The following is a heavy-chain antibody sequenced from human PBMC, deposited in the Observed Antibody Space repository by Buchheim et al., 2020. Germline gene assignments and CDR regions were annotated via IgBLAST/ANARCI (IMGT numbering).Heavy chain of an antibody. D-gene: IGHD2-2*01. V-gene: IGHV4-31*03. Sequence: QVQLQESGPGLVRPSQTLSLICTVSGDSINSADYSWAWIRQHPGKGLEWIGSISYSGDTNYNPSLKSRVSTSVDTSKNQFSLKLNSVTVADTAVYYCARGGSTNGLPAAFTRDAFDIWGQGT. J-gene: IGHJ3*02. CDR1: GDSINSADYS. CDR3: ARGGSTNGLPAAFTRDAFDI. CDR2: ISYSGDT.